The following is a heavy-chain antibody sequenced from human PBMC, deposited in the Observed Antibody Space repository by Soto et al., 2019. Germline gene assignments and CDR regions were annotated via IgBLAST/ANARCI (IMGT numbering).Heavy chain of an antibody. CDR3: ARGTEWDELSSHYYFDY. Sequence: QVQLVQSGAEVKTPGSSVRVSCKTAGRTFLISAIAWVRQAPGQGLEWMGGIIPILGTIHIAQNFQGRVNFTADRSTSTAYMDLSSLRSEDTATSFCARGTEWDELSSHYYFDYWGQGSQVIVSS. CDR2: IIPILGTI. CDR1: GRTFLISA. D-gene: IGHD1-26*01. V-gene: IGHV1-69*06. J-gene: IGHJ4*02.